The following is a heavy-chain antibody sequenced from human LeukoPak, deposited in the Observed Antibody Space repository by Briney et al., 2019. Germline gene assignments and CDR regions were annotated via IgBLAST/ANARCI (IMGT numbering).Heavy chain of an antibody. D-gene: IGHD6-13*01. Sequence: PSETLSLTCTVSGGSISSYYWSWIRQPPGKGLEWIGYIYYSGSTNYNPSLKSRVTISVDTSKNQFSLKLSSVTAADTAVYYCARVLAAAAGYFDYWGQGTLVTVSS. V-gene: IGHV4-59*01. CDR1: GGSISSYY. CDR2: IYYSGST. J-gene: IGHJ4*02. CDR3: ARVLAAAAGYFDY.